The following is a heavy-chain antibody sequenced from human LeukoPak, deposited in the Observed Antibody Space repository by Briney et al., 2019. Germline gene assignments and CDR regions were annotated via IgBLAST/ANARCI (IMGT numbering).Heavy chain of an antibody. D-gene: IGHD6-19*01. V-gene: IGHV3-23*01. J-gene: IGHJ4*02. CDR1: GFSFSSYA. CDR2: ISGSGGST. CDR3: AKSAMYNSGWHRTLDY. Sequence: PGGSLRLSCAASGFSFSSYAMSWVRQAPGKGLEWVSAISGSGGSTYYADSVKGRFTISRDNSKNTLYLQMNSLRAEDTAVYYCAKSAMYNSGWHRTLDYWGQGTLVTVSS.